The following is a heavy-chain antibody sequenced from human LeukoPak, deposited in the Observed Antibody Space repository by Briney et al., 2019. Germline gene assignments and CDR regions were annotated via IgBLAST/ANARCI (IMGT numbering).Heavy chain of an antibody. CDR1: GFTFSSYA. CDR3: AREYDSRASFDS. Sequence: GGSLRLSCAASGFTFSSYAMSWVRQAPGKGLEWVSAISGSGGSTYYADSVKGRFGISRDDAKNSLYLYINTLRAEDTAIYYCAREYDSRASFDSWGQGILVTVSS. J-gene: IGHJ4*02. CDR2: ISGSGGST. V-gene: IGHV3-23*01. D-gene: IGHD4-11*01.